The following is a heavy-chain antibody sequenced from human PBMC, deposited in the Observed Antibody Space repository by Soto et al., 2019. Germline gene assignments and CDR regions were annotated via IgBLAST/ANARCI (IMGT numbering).Heavy chain of an antibody. J-gene: IGHJ3*02. CDR1: GFTFSSYW. CDR2: IKQDGSEK. D-gene: IGHD6-19*01. Sequence: EVQLVESGGGLVQPGGSLRLSCAASGFTFSSYWMSWVRQAPGKGLEWVANIKQDGSEKYYVDSVKGRFTISRDNAKNSLYLQMNSLRAEDTAVYYCAGQWLGPLAFDIWAQGTMVTVSS. V-gene: IGHV3-7*01. CDR3: AGQWLGPLAFDI.